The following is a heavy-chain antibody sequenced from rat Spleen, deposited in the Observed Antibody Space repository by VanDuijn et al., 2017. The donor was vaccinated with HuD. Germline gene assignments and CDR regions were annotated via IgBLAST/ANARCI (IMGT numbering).Heavy chain of an antibody. CDR1: GFSLTTYR. CDR3: TKDLYSFDS. J-gene: IGHJ2*01. Sequence: QVQLKESGPGLVQPSETLSLTCPVSGFSLTTYRVSWVRQSSGKGPEWMGKMWYDGDTAYNSALKSRLSISRDTSKNQVFLRMNSLQSDDTGTYYCTKDLYSFDSWGQGVMVTVSS. CDR2: MWYDGDT. V-gene: IGHV2-63*01.